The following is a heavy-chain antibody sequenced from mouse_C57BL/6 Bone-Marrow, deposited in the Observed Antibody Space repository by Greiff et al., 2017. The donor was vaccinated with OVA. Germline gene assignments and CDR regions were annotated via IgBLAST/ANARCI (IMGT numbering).Heavy chain of an antibody. J-gene: IGHJ2*01. CDR3: AREGIYYYGSSFYFDY. Sequence: VQLKESGPGLVKPSQSLSLTCSVTGYSITSGYYWNWIRQFPGNKLEWMGYISYDGSNNYNPSLKNRISITRDTSKNQFFLKLNSVTTEDTATYYCAREGIYYYGSSFYFDYWGQGTTLTVSS. CDR1: GYSITSGYY. V-gene: IGHV3-6*01. CDR2: ISYDGSN. D-gene: IGHD1-1*01.